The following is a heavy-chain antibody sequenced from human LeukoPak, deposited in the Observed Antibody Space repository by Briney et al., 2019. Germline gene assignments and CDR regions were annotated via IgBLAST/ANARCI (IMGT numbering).Heavy chain of an antibody. CDR1: GYTLTELS. V-gene: IGHV1-24*01. CDR2: FDPEDGDT. D-gene: IGHD6-19*01. Sequence: ASVKVSCKVSGYTLTELSMHWVRQAPGRGLEWMGGFDPEDGDTIYAQKFQGRVTMTEDTSTDTAYMELSSLRSEDTAVYYCATAIPPGSGWSIDYWGQGTLVTVSS. CDR3: ATAIPPGSGWSIDY. J-gene: IGHJ4*02.